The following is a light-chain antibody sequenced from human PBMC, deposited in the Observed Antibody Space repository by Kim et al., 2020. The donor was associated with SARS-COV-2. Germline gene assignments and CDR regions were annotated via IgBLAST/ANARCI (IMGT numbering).Light chain of an antibody. Sequence: KTVTISCTGSSSSIASNYVQWYQLRPGSAPTTVIYEDNQRPSGVPARFSGSIDSSSNSASLTISGLKTEDEADYYCQSYDSSNPVVFGGGTKVTVL. CDR3: QSYDSSNPVV. V-gene: IGLV6-57*02. CDR1: SSSIASNY. CDR2: EDN. J-gene: IGLJ2*01.